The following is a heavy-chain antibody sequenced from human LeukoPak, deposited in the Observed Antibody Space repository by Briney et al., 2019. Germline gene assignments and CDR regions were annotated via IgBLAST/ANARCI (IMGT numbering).Heavy chain of an antibody. D-gene: IGHD3-10*01. CDR1: GFTFSSYE. V-gene: IGHV3-48*03. J-gene: IGHJ5*02. Sequence: PGGSLRLSCAASGFTFSSYEMNWVRQAPGKGLEWGSYISSSGSTRYYADSVKGRFTISRDNYKNTMYLQMNSLRAEDTAVYYCAKGITWFGFDPWGQGTLVTVSS. CDR3: AKGITWFGFDP. CDR2: ISSSGSTR.